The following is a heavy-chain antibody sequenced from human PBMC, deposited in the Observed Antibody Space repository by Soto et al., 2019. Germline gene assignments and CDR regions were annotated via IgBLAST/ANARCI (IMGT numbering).Heavy chain of an antibody. V-gene: IGHV4-34*01. D-gene: IGHD1-1*01. J-gene: IGHJ4*02. Sequence: QVQLQQWGAGLVKPSETLSLSCAVYGQSFSGHSWAWIRQPPGKGLEWIGEINESGSTYYNPSLKSRVTISTDTSKNLFSLTLSSVSAADTAEYFCARGSGIVALPGELEDVNYDYWGQGTLVNVSS. CDR1: GQSFSGHS. CDR3: ARGSGIVALPGELEDVNYDY. CDR2: INESGST.